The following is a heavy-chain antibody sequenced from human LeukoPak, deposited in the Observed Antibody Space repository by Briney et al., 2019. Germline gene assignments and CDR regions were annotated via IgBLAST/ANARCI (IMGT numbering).Heavy chain of an antibody. J-gene: IGHJ4*02. CDR1: GGSISSNSYY. D-gene: IGHD3-10*01. CDR2: IYYSGST. V-gene: IGHV4-39*01. Sequence: PSETLSLTCTVSGGSISSNSYYWGWIRQPPGKGLEWIGSIYYSGSTYYNPSLKSRVTISIDTSKNQFSLKLSSVTAADTAVYYCATVPGSGVHWGQGTLVTVSS. CDR3: ATVPGSGVH.